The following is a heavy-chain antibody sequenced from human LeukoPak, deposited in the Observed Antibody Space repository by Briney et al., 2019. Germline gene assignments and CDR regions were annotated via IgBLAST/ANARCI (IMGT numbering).Heavy chain of an antibody. CDR2: ISSSSSYI. J-gene: IGHJ4*02. CDR1: GFTFSSYS. CDR3: ARLGNSGYDVDY. V-gene: IGHV3-21*01. D-gene: IGHD5-12*01. Sequence: NAGGSLRLSCTASGFTFSSYSMNWVRQAPGKGLEWVSSISSSSSYIYYADSVKGRFTISRDNAKNSLYLQMNSLRAEDTAVYYCARLGNSGYDVDYWGQGTLVTVSS.